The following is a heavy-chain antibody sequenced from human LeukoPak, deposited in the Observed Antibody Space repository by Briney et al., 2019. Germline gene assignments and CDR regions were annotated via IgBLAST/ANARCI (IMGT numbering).Heavy chain of an antibody. V-gene: IGHV3-9*01. CDR3: AKDAQSGYSFGYYFDS. J-gene: IGHJ4*02. CDR2: ISWKSGSK. CDR1: GFAFDDHG. Sequence: HPGGSLRLSCAASGFAFDDHGMHWVRQAPGKGLEWVSSISWKSGSKGYADSVKGRFTISRDNAKNPVYLQMNSLRVEDTALYYCAKDAQSGYSFGYYFDSWGLGTLVTVSS. D-gene: IGHD5-12*01.